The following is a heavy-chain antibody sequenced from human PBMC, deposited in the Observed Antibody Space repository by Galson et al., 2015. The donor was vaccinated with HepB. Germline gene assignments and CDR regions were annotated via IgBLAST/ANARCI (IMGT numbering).Heavy chain of an antibody. J-gene: IGHJ6*02. Sequence: SLRLSCAASGFTFSFYWMHWVRQAPGKGLVWVSRIKSDGTSTSYAAPVKGRFTISRDNARNTLYLQMNCLRAEDTAVYYCTRDTDSAGYYGMDVWGQGTTVTVSS. CDR3: TRDTDSAGYYGMDV. CDR1: GFTFSFYW. D-gene: IGHD4-11*01. CDR2: IKSDGTST. V-gene: IGHV3-74*01.